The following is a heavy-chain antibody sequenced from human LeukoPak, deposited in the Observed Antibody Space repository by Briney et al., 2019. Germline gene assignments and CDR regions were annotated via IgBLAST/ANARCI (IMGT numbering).Heavy chain of an antibody. Sequence: ASVKVSCKASGYTFTSYYMHWVRRAPGQGFEWMGIINPSGGSTSYAQKFQGRVTMTRDTSTNTVYMELSSLRSEDTAVYYCARTQKRDYYDSSGYIDAFDIWGQGTMVTVSS. CDR2: INPSGGST. J-gene: IGHJ3*02. D-gene: IGHD3-22*01. CDR1: GYTFTSYY. CDR3: ARTQKRDYYDSSGYIDAFDI. V-gene: IGHV1-46*01.